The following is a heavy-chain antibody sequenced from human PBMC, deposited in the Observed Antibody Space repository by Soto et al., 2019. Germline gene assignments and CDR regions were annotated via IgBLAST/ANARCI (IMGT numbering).Heavy chain of an antibody. V-gene: IGHV3-72*01. CDR3: ARRITGTPPADGGS. J-gene: IGHJ5*02. D-gene: IGHD1-7*01. CDR2: ILNIANSYTT. Sequence: EVQLVESGGDLVQPGGSLRLSCAVSGFTFSDHYMDWVRQAPGTGLECVGRILNIANSYTTDYAASVKGRFTISRDDSKNSLYLQMNSLKTEDTAMYYCARRITGTPPADGGSWGQGTLVTVSS. CDR1: GFTFSDHY.